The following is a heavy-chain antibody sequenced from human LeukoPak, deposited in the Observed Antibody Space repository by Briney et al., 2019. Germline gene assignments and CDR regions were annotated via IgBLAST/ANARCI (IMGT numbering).Heavy chain of an antibody. J-gene: IGHJ5*02. CDR1: GFTFSSYF. Sequence: GSLRLSCAASGFTFSSYFMTWVRPAPGKGLEWVSTISRSGDSTYYEDSVKGRFTISRDNSKNTLYLQMNSLRAEDTAVYYCAKGGDTSCHGCWFDPWGQGTLVTVSS. CDR2: ISRSGDST. V-gene: IGHV3-23*01. CDR3: AKGGDTSCHGCWFDP. D-gene: IGHD2-2*01.